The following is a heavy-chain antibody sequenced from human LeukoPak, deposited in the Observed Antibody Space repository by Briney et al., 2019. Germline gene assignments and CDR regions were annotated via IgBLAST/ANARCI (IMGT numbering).Heavy chain of an antibody. D-gene: IGHD3-10*01. CDR3: VRECAYYYGSGSCDFDY. J-gene: IGHJ4*02. Sequence: SETLSLTCAVYGGSFSGYYWSWIRQPPGKGLEWIGEINHSGSTNYNPSLKSRVTMSVDTSKNQFSLRLSSVAAADTAVYYCVRECAYYYGSGSCDFDYWGQGTLVTVSS. V-gene: IGHV4-34*01. CDR1: GGSFSGYY. CDR2: INHSGST.